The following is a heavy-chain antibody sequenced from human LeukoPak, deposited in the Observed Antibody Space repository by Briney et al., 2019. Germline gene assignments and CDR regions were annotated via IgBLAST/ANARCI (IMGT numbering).Heavy chain of an antibody. Sequence: GGALRLSCEASGFIFNTYAIDWVRQAPGKGLEWVSGICGSGGCTYYADSVKGRFTISRDNSKNTGYLQMNSLTADDTAVYYCAKTTVGYSSGRYPGWPADCWGQGALVTVSS. CDR3: AKTTVGYSSGRYPGWPADC. J-gene: IGHJ4*02. CDR2: ICGSGGCT. CDR1: GFIFNTYA. D-gene: IGHD6-19*01. V-gene: IGHV3-23*01.